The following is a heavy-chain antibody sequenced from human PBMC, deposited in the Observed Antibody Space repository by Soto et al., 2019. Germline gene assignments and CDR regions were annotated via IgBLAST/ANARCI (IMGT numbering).Heavy chain of an antibody. J-gene: IGHJ6*02. Sequence: LKISCKGSAYNFTTYWIAWVRQMPGEGLEWMGIIYPGDSDTRYSPSFQGQVTISADKSINTAYLQWSSLKPSDTAMYYCARSQPYYYGIDVWGQGTTVTVS. CDR3: ARSQPYYYGIDV. CDR2: IYPGDSDT. V-gene: IGHV5-51*01. CDR1: AYNFTTYW. D-gene: IGHD6-13*01.